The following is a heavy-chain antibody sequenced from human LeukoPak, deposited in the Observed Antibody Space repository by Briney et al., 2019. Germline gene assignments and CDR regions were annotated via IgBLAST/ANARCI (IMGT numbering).Heavy chain of an antibody. Sequence: ASVKVSCKASGYTFTSYYMHWVRQAPGQGLEWMGWINPNSGGTNYAQNFRGRVTMARDTSISTAYMELSSLRSDDTAVFYCARSYYYDSSGQHIYYFDYWGQGTLVTASS. D-gene: IGHD3-22*01. V-gene: IGHV1-2*02. CDR1: GYTFTSYY. J-gene: IGHJ4*02. CDR2: INPNSGGT. CDR3: ARSYYYDSSGQHIYYFDY.